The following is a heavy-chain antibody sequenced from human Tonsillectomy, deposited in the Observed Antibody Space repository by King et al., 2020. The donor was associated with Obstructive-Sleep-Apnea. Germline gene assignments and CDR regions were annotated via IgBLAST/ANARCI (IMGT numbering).Heavy chain of an antibody. Sequence: TLKESGPALVNPTQTLTLTCTFSGFSLSTNGVGVGWIRQPPGKALQWLALLYWDDDDRYNPSLRGRLTISKDTSRNRVSLTMTNMDPDDTGPYYCAHRKGFGTTPRPFGSWGQGIRVTVSS. CDR1: GFSLSTNGVG. CDR2: LYWDDDD. CDR3: AHRKGFGTTPRPFGS. D-gene: IGHD1/OR15-1a*01. J-gene: IGHJ4*02. V-gene: IGHV2-5*02.